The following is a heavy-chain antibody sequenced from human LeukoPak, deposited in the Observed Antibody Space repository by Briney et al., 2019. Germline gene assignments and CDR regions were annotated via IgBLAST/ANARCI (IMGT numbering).Heavy chain of an antibody. Sequence: GGSLRLSCAASGFTFSSYGMGWVRQTPGKGLEWVSALSGSGGNTYYADSVKGRFIISRDNSKDTLYLQMNSLRVEDTAMYYCAKAVLDGGCPKGDYYYMDVWGTGTTVTISS. J-gene: IGHJ6*03. CDR3: AKAVLDGGCPKGDYYYMDV. D-gene: IGHD3-16*01. CDR2: LSGSGGNT. CDR1: GFTFSSYG. V-gene: IGHV3-23*01.